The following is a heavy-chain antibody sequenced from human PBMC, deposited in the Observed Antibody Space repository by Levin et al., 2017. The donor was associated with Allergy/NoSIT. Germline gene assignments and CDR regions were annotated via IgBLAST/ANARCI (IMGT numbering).Heavy chain of an antibody. CDR1: GFTFRSSA. J-gene: IGHJ6*02. Sequence: LSLTCAASGFTFRSSAMSWVRQAPGKGLEWVSAISGSGGSTYYADSVKGRFTISRDNSKNTLYLQMNSLRAEDTAVYYCAKDHLRQMDGSSWPDVTRRKYYYYGMDVWGQGTTVTVSS. D-gene: IGHD6-13*01. V-gene: IGHV3-23*01. CDR2: ISGSGGST. CDR3: AKDHLRQMDGSSWPDVTRRKYYYYGMDV.